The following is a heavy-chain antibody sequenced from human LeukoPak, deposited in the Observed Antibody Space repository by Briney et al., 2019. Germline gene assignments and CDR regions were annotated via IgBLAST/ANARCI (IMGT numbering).Heavy chain of an antibody. D-gene: IGHD2-2*02. J-gene: IGHJ4*02. CDR3: ARGDCSSTSCYIMTALDY. V-gene: IGHV1-69*13. Sequence: SVKVSCKASGGTFSSYAISWVRQAPGQGLEWMGGIVPIFGTANYAQKFQGRVTITADESTSTAYMELSSLRSEDTAVYYCARGDCSSTSCYIMTALDYWGQGTLVTVSS. CDR2: IVPIFGTA. CDR1: GGTFSSYA.